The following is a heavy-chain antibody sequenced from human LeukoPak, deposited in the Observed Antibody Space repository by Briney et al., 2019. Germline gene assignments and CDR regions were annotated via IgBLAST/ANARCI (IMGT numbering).Heavy chain of an antibody. CDR2: ISAYNGNT. V-gene: IGHV1-18*01. J-gene: IGHJ4*02. CDR1: GYTFTSYG. D-gene: IGHD3-3*01. CDR3: ARDGAITIFGVAPLEPVFDY. Sequence: ASVKVSCKASGYTFTSYGISWVRQAPGQGLEWMGWISAYNGNTNYAQKLQGRVTMTTDTSTSTAYMELRSLRSDDTAVYYCARDGAITIFGVAPLEPVFDYWGQGTLVTVSS.